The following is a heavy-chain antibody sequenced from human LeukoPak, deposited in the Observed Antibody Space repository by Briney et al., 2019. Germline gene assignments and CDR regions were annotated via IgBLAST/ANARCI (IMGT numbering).Heavy chain of an antibody. Sequence: GGSLRLSCAASGFTFSSYSMNWVRQAPGKGLEWVSSISSSSSYIYYADSVKGRFTISGDNAKNSLYLQMNSLRAENPAVYYCARDYGDYANWFDAWGQGTLVTVSS. D-gene: IGHD4-17*01. V-gene: IGHV3-21*01. J-gene: IGHJ5*02. CDR3: ARDYGDYANWFDA. CDR2: ISSSSSYI. CDR1: GFTFSSYS.